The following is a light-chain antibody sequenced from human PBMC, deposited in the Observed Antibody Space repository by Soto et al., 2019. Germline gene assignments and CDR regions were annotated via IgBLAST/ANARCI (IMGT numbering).Light chain of an antibody. Sequence: DIVMTQSPDSLAVSLGERATINCKSSQSVFCSSNNRHCLAWYQQKPGQPPKLLIYWASTRESGVPDRFSGSGSGTDFTLTISSLQAEDVAVYYCQQYSSTPRTFGQGTKVEIK. CDR2: WAS. V-gene: IGKV4-1*01. J-gene: IGKJ1*01. CDR3: QQYSSTPRT. CDR1: QSVFCSSNNRHC.